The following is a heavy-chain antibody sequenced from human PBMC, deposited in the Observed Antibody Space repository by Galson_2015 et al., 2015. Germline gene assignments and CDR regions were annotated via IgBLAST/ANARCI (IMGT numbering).Heavy chain of an antibody. D-gene: IGHD3-10*01. V-gene: IGHV3-30-3*01. Sequence: SLRLSCAASGFTFNTYAVHWVRQAPGKGLEWVALISYDGSIKYYADSVKGRFTISGDNSKNTLYLQMNSLRAEDTAVYYCARPYYDGSMSYKNYAMDVWGQGT. CDR2: ISYDGSIK. CDR3: ARPYYDGSMSYKNYAMDV. CDR1: GFTFNTYA. J-gene: IGHJ6*02.